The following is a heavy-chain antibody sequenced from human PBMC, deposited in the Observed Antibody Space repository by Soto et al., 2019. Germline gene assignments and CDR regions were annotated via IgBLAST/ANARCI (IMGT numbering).Heavy chain of an antibody. CDR1: GGTFSRYT. CDR2: STPMFVNQNSARSFQGGITPMFGKP. CDR3: ARDGALYDSSAYYFLY. V-gene: IGHV1-69*01. J-gene: IGHJ4*02. D-gene: IGHD3-22*01. Sequence: QVQLVQSGPEVKKPGSSVKVSCKASGGTFSRYTINWVRQAPGQGLEWMGGSTPMFVNQNSARSFQGGITPMFGKPNYAQKFQGRVTITADESTSTGYMELRSLRSDDTAVYYCARDGALYDSSAYYFLYWGQGTLVAVSS.